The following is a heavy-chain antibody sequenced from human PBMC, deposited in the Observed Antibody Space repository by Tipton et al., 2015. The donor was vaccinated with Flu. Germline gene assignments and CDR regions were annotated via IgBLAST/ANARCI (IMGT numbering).Heavy chain of an antibody. V-gene: IGHV4-38-2*01. D-gene: IGHD4-11*01. CDR3: ARRDFSNYVSEPKNWFDF. CDR2: VHQTGNT. Sequence: TLSLTCSVSGDSVGSDYFWGWIRQSPGMGLEWIGNVHQTGNTYYNPSLRSRVTIAIDRPKNQFSLRLTSVTAADTAVYFCARRDFSNYVSEPKNWFDFWGQGTLVTVSS. J-gene: IGHJ5*01. CDR1: GDSVGSDYF.